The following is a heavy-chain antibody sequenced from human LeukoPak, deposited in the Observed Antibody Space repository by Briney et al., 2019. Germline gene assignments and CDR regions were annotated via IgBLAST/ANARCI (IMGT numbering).Heavy chain of an antibody. D-gene: IGHD4-17*01. CDR1: GFTFSYYA. V-gene: IGHV3-20*04. CDR3: ARSQSDYGDPDY. J-gene: IGHJ4*02. Sequence: GGSLRLSCSASGFTFSYYAMHWVRQAPGRGLEWVSGINWNGGSTGYADSVKGRFTISRDNAKNSLYLQMNSLRAEDTALYYCARSQSDYGDPDYWGQGTLVTVSS. CDR2: INWNGGST.